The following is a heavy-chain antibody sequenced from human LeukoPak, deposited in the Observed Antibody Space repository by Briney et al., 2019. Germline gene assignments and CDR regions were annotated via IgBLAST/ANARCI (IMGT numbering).Heavy chain of an antibody. Sequence: GRSLRLSCAASGFTFSSYGMHWVRQAPGKGLEWVAVISYDGSNKYYADSVKGRFTISRDNSKNTLYLQMNSLRAEDTAVYYCAKDLGIAAAGPAKGMDVWGQGTTVTVSS. CDR2: ISYDGSNK. V-gene: IGHV3-30*18. CDR3: AKDLGIAAAGPAKGMDV. J-gene: IGHJ6*02. CDR1: GFTFSSYG. D-gene: IGHD6-13*01.